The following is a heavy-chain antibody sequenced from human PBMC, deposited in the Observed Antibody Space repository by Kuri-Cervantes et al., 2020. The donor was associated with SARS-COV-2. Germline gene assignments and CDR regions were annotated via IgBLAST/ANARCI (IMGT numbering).Heavy chain of an antibody. CDR3: ARDRTGDFWSGTPYYFDY. V-gene: IGHV3-21*05. CDR1: GFTFSSYA. CDR2: ISSGGNDI. D-gene: IGHD3-3*01. J-gene: IGHJ4*02. Sequence: GESLKISCAASGFTFSSYAMSWVRQAPGKGLEWISYISSGGNDIYYADSVKGRFTISRDNAKNSLFLQMNSLRAEDMAVYYCARDRTGDFWSGTPYYFDYWGQGTLVTVSS.